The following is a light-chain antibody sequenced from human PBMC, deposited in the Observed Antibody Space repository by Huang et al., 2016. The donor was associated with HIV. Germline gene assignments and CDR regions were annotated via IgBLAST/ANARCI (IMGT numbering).Light chain of an antibody. CDR2: GAS. Sequence: IVLTQSPDTLALSPGERATLSCRASQTVTNNYLAGYQQRPGQAPRLLIYGASTRATGIPDRFSGSGSGTDFPLTISRLEPKDFVVYYCQQFGSSPPYSVGQGTKLEIK. CDR3: QQFGSSPPYS. V-gene: IGKV3-20*01. J-gene: IGKJ2*03. CDR1: QTVTNNY.